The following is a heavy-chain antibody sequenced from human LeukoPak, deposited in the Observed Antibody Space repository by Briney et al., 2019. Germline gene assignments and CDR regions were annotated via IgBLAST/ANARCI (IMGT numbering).Heavy chain of an antibody. J-gene: IGHJ6*02. Sequence: ASVKVSCKASGYTFTGYYMHWVRQAPGQGLEWMGWINPNSGGTNYAQKFQGRVTMSRDTSISTAYMELSRLRSDDTAVYYCATIGYQLPSGYYYYGMDVWSQGTTVTVSS. CDR3: ATIGYQLPSGYYYYGMDV. CDR2: INPNSGGT. CDR1: GYTFTGYY. V-gene: IGHV1-2*02. D-gene: IGHD2-2*01.